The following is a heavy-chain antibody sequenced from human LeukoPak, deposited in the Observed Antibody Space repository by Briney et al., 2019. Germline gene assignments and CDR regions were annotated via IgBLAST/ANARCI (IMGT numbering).Heavy chain of an antibody. CDR2: IDRDVRST. CDR1: GFTFSTNW. V-gene: IGHV3-74*01. Sequence: SLRLSSAASGFTFSTNWVNGVGQAPGKGLVWVSRIDRDVRSTTYADSVKGRFTISRDNAKNTLYLQMNSLRAEDTAVYYCARVTYYDGRAGYRFDYWGQGTLVTVSS. CDR3: ARVTYYDGRAGYRFDY. J-gene: IGHJ4*02. D-gene: IGHD3-16*01.